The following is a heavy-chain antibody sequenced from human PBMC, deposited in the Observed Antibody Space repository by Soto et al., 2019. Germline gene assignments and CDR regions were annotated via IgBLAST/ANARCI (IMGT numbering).Heavy chain of an antibody. CDR3: ARGTGGYSSSYHDY. V-gene: IGHV3-74*01. CDR1: GFTISTYW. CDR2: INSDGTST. Sequence: GGSLRLSCAASGFTISTYWIHWVRQAPGKGLVWVSRINSDGTSTSYADSVKGRFTISRDNAKNTLYLQMNSLRAEDTAVYYCARGTGGYSSSYHDYWGQGTLVTVSS. D-gene: IGHD6-13*01. J-gene: IGHJ4*02.